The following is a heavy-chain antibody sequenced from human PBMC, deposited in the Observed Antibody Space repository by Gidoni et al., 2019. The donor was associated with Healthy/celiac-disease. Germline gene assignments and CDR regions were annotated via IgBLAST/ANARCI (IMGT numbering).Heavy chain of an antibody. CDR3: ARGGVRTGYFYGY. Sequence: QVQLQQWGAGLLKPSETLSLTCAVYGGSFSGYYWSWIRQPPGKGLEWIGEINHSGSTNYNPSLKSRVTISVDTSKNQFSLKLSSVTAADTAVYYCARGGVRTGYFYGYWGQGTLVTVSS. V-gene: IGHV4-34*01. D-gene: IGHD3-9*01. CDR2: INHSGST. J-gene: IGHJ4*02. CDR1: GGSFSGYY.